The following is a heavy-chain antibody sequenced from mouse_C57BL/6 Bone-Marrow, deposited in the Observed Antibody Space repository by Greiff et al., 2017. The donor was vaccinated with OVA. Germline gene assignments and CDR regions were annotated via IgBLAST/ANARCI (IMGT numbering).Heavy chain of an antibody. J-gene: IGHJ1*03. CDR3: ATYGSSSHYWYFDV. CDR2: IYPGSGNT. V-gene: IGHV1-76*01. CDR1: GYTFTDYY. Sequence: QVQLQQSGAELVRPGASVKLSCKASGYTFTDYYINWVKQRPGQGLEWIARIYPGSGNTYYNEKFKGKATLTAEKSSSTAYMQLSSLTSEDSAVYFCATYGSSSHYWYFDVWGTGTTVTVSS. D-gene: IGHD1-1*01.